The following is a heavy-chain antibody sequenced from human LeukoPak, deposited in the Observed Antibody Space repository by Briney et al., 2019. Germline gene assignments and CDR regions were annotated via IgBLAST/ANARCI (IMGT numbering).Heavy chain of an antibody. J-gene: IGHJ4*02. CDR1: GGSITNFY. CDR3: ARAAEYSSGWYLFDY. Sequence: SETLSLTCTVSGGSITNFYGGWIRQSPGKGLELIGYIYYSGTTNYSPSLKSRVSISVDTSKKQSSLKLSSVTAADTAVYYCARAAEYSSGWYLFDYWGQGTLVTVSS. D-gene: IGHD6-19*01. CDR2: IYYSGTT. V-gene: IGHV4-59*01.